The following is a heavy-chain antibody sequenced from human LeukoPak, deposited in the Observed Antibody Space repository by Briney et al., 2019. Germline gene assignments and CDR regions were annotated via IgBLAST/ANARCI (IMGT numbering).Heavy chain of an antibody. CDR1: EFTFAAYT. V-gene: IGHV3-23*01. CDR3: ARDHLGGFDP. D-gene: IGHD3-16*01. CDR2: ISHTGAST. J-gene: IGHJ5*02. Sequence: GVSLRLSCAASEFTFAAYTMTWARQAPGKGPEWVSSISHTGASTYYGDSVKGRFTISRDNSKNTLYLQMNSLRAEDTAVYYCARDHLGGFDPWGQGTLVTVSS.